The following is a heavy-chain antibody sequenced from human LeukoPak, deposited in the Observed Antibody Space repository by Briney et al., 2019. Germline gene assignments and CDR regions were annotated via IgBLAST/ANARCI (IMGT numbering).Heavy chain of an antibody. CDR3: ARPEYSSGWQDGNYFDY. J-gene: IGHJ4*02. Sequence: ASVKVSCKASGYTFTSYDINWVRQATGRGLEWMGWMNPNSGNTGYAQKFQGRVTITRNTSISTAYMELSSLRSDDTAMYYCARPEYSSGWQDGNYFDYWGQGTLVTVSS. CDR1: GYTFTSYD. V-gene: IGHV1-8*03. CDR2: MNPNSGNT. D-gene: IGHD6-19*01.